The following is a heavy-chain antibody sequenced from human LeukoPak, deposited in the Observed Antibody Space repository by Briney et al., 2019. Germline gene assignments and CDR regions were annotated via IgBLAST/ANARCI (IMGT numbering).Heavy chain of an antibody. CDR2: IWFDGSNK. J-gene: IGHJ4*02. CDR1: GFTFSDYG. CDR3: ARDVGITAAGNYFDF. D-gene: IGHD6-13*01. V-gene: IGHV3-33*01. Sequence: GGSLRLSCAASGFTFSDYGTHWVRQAPGKGLEWVAVIWFDGSNKYHADSVEGRFTISRDNSKNTLFLQMDSLRAEDTAVYYCARDVGITAAGNYFDFWGQGTLVTVSS.